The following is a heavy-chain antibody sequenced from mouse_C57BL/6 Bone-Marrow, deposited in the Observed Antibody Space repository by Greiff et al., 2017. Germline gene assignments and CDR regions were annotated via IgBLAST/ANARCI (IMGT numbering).Heavy chain of an antibody. V-gene: IGHV1-72*01. Sequence: QVQLQQSGAELVKPGASVKLSCKASGYTFTSYWMHWVKQRPGRGLEWIGRIDPNSGGTKYNEKFKSKDTLTVDKPSSTSYMQLSSLTSEDSEVYDCERFGSSGLYYYDYWGQGTTLTVSS. CDR1: GYTFTSYW. CDR3: ERFGSSGLYYYDY. CDR2: IDPNSGGT. D-gene: IGHD3-2*02. J-gene: IGHJ2*01.